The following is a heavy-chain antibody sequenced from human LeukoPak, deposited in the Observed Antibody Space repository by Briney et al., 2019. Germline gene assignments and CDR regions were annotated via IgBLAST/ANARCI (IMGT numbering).Heavy chain of an antibody. Sequence: ASVKVSCNASSYTFTNYAISWVRQAPAQGLEWMGWISAYNGNTNYAQKLQGRVTMTTDTSTSTAYMELRSRRSDDTAMYYCARGNYDILTGPRRTDAFDIWGQGTMVTVSS. CDR1: SYTFTNYA. J-gene: IGHJ3*02. V-gene: IGHV1-18*01. CDR2: ISAYNGNT. CDR3: ARGNYDILTGPRRTDAFDI. D-gene: IGHD3-9*01.